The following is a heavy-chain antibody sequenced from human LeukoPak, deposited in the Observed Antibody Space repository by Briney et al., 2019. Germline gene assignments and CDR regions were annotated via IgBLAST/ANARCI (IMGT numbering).Heavy chain of an antibody. CDR2: ISGSGGST. CDR1: GFTFSSYA. D-gene: IGHD3-22*01. Sequence: SGGSLRLSCAASGFTFSSYAMSWVCQAPGKGLEWVSAISGSGGSTYYADSVKGRFTISRDNSKNTLYLQMNSLRAEDTAVYYCAKDSQSPLYYYDSSGYYDYWGQGTLVTVSS. CDR3: AKDSQSPLYYYDSSGYYDY. J-gene: IGHJ4*02. V-gene: IGHV3-23*01.